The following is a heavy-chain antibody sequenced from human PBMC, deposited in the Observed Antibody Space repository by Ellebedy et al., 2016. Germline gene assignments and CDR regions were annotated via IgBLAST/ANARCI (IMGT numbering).Heavy chain of an antibody. CDR3: ARESLWELDAFDI. Sequence: GESLKISXAASGFTVSSNYMSWVRQAPGKGLEWVSVIYSGGSTYYADSVKGRFTISRDNSKNTLYLQMNSLRAEDTAVYYCARESLWELDAFDIWGQGTMVTVSS. CDR2: IYSGGST. J-gene: IGHJ3*02. V-gene: IGHV3-53*01. CDR1: GFTVSSNY. D-gene: IGHD1-26*01.